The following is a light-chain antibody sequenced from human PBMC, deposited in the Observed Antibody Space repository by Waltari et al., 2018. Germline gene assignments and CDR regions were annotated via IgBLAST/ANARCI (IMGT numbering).Light chain of an antibody. Sequence: DIVMTQSPDSLAVSLGERATINCKSSQSVLDSSSNKDYLAWYQQKPGQPPKRLFYRASTRESGVPDRFSGSGSGTDFTLSISSLQAEDVAVYHCQQYCSSPTTFGQGTRLEI. CDR2: RAS. V-gene: IGKV4-1*01. CDR1: QSVLDSSSNKDY. J-gene: IGKJ5*01. CDR3: QQYCSSPTT.